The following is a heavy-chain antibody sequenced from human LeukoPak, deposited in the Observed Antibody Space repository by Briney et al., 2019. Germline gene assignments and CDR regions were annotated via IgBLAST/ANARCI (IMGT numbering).Heavy chain of an antibody. D-gene: IGHD4-17*01. Sequence: GGSLRLSCAASGFTFSSYAMSWIRQAPGKGLEWVSVTSGSDGRTHYADSVKGRFTVSRDNSKNTLYLQMNSLRGEDTAVYYCAKIRDDFGNYYFEYWGQGTLATVSS. J-gene: IGHJ4*02. CDR3: AKIRDDFGNYYFEY. V-gene: IGHV3-23*01. CDR2: TSGSDGRT. CDR1: GFTFSSYA.